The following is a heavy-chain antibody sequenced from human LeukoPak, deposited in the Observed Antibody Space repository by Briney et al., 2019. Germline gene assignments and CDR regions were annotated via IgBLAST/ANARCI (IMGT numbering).Heavy chain of an antibody. CDR2: INPNSGAT. J-gene: IGHJ3*02. V-gene: IGHV1-2*02. CDR3: ARLAEYRGSLHDAFDI. D-gene: IGHD1-26*01. Sequence: ASVTVSCMSSVYTFTHYYMHWVRQAPGQGLEWMGWINPNSGATNYAQKFQGRVTMTRDTSISTAYMELSRLRSDDTAVYCCARLAEYRGSLHDAFDIWGKGTMVTVSS. CDR1: VYTFTHYY.